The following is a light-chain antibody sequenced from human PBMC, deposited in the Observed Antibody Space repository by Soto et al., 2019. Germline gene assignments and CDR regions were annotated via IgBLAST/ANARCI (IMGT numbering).Light chain of an antibody. J-gene: IGKJ5*01. V-gene: IGKV3-11*01. CDR1: QSVSNNY. CDR2: DAS. Sequence: EIVMTRSPGTLSVSPGERATLSCRASQSVSNNYLAWYQQKPGQAPRLLIYDASNRATGIPARFSGSGSGTDFTLTISSLEPEDFAVYYCQQRSNWPITFGQGTRLEIK. CDR3: QQRSNWPIT.